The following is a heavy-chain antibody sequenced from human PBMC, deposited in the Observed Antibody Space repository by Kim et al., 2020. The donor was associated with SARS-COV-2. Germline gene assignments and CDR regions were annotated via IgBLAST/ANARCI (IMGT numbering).Heavy chain of an antibody. CDR1: GFTFSSYS. CDR2: ISSSSSYI. CDR3: ARGRKGGGRPNYYYYYGMDV. J-gene: IGHJ6*02. Sequence: GGSLILSCAASGFTFSSYSMNWVRQAPGKGLEWVSSISSSSSYIYYADSVKGRFTISRDNAKNSLYLQMNSLRAEDTAVYYCARGRKGGGRPNYYYYYGMDVWGQGTTVTVSS. D-gene: IGHD2-15*01. V-gene: IGHV3-21*01.